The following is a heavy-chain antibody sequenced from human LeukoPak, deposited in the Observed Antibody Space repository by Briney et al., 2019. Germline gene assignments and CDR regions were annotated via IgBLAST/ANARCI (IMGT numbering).Heavy chain of an antibody. V-gene: IGHV4-39*01. CDR2: IYYSGST. D-gene: IGHD1-26*01. CDR1: GGSISSYY. CDR3: ARRAGAIPGYFDY. J-gene: IGHJ4*02. Sequence: SETLSLTCTVSGGSISSYYWGWIRQPPGKGLEWIGSIYYSGSTYYNPSLKSRVTISVDTSKNQFSLKLSSVTAADTAVYYCARRAGAIPGYFDYWGQGTLVTVSS.